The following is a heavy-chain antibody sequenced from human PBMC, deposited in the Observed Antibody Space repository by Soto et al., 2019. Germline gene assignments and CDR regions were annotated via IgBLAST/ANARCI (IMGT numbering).Heavy chain of an antibody. D-gene: IGHD6-19*01. V-gene: IGHV1-3*01. CDR1: GYTFTSYA. J-gene: IGHJ1*01. CDR3: AREWSRGQWLARTYFQH. CDR2: INAGNGNT. Sequence: ASVKVSCKASGYTFTSYAMHWVRQAPGQRLEWMGWINAGNGNTKYSQKFQGRVTITRGTSASTAYMELSSLRSEDTAVYYCAREWSRGQWLARTYFQHWGQGTLVTVSS.